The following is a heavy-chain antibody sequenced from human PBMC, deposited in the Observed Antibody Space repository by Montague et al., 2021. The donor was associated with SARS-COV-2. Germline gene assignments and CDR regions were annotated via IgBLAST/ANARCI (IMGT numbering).Heavy chain of an antibody. Sequence: SETLSLTCTVAGDSISSSTYYWGWVRQPPGKGLEWIGSFFYNGATHYNPSLKSRVTISVDTFKNQFSLKLNSVTAADTAVYYCARCRLRNLCDYWGQGTLVTASA. V-gene: IGHV4-39*01. CDR3: ARCRLRNLCDY. CDR1: GDSISSSTYY. CDR2: FFYNGAT. D-gene: IGHD4-17*01. J-gene: IGHJ4*02.